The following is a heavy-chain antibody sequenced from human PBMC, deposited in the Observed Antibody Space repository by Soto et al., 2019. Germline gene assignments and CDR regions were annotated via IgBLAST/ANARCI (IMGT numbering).Heavy chain of an antibody. CDR1: GYFFTGYD. D-gene: IGHD2-15*01. CDR3: ARGSGGYCSGGSCYSHWFDP. J-gene: IGHJ5*02. V-gene: IGHV1-2*06. Sequence: GASVKVSCKASGYFFTGYDMHWVRQAPGQGLEWMGRINPTSGGTNYAQKFQGRVTMTRDTSISTVYLELSRLKSDDTALYYCARGSGGYCSGGSCYSHWFDPWGQGTLVTVSS. CDR2: INPTSGGT.